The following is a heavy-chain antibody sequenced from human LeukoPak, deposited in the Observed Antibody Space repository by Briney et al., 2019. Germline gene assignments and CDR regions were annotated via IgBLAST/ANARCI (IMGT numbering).Heavy chain of an antibody. J-gene: IGHJ3*02. D-gene: IGHD6-13*01. CDR1: GYTFTSYY. V-gene: IGHV1-46*01. CDR3: ARDLYSSSWYPGDAFDI. CDR2: INPSGGST. Sequence: GASVKVSCKASGYTFTSYYMHWVRQAPGQGLEWMGIINPSGGSTSYAQKFQGRVTMTRDTSTSTVYMELSSLRSGDTAVYYCARDLYSSSWYPGDAFDIWGQGTMVTVSS.